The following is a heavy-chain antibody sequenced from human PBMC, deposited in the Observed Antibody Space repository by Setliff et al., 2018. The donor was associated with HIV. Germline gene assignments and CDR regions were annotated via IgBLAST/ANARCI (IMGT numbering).Heavy chain of an antibody. CDR1: GGSISSDDHY. CDR2: IYHTGAT. V-gene: IGHV4-30-4*01. D-gene: IGHD6-25*01. J-gene: IGHJ4*02. Sequence: SETLSLTCTVSGGSISSDDHYWSWIRQHPGKGLEWIGYIYHTGATYYESSLESRLTISVDTSKNQFSLKLNSVTAADTAVYFCARMSISASVYFDYWGQGSQVTVSS. CDR3: ARMSISASVYFDY.